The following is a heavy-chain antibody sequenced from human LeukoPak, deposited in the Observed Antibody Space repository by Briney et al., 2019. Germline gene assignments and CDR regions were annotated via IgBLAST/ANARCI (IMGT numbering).Heavy chain of an antibody. Sequence: PGGSLRLSCAASGFTFSSYAMSWVRQAPGKGLEWVSAISGSGGSTYYADSVKGRFTISRDNSKNTLYLQMNSLRAEDTAVYYRAKDSDYDFWSGYLNWFDPWGQGTLVTVSS. CDR1: GFTFSSYA. CDR3: AKDSDYDFWSGYLNWFDP. V-gene: IGHV3-23*01. D-gene: IGHD3-3*01. J-gene: IGHJ5*02. CDR2: ISGSGGST.